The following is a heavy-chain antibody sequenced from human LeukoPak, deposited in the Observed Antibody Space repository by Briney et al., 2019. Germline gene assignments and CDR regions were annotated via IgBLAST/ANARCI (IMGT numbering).Heavy chain of an antibody. J-gene: IGHJ3*02. D-gene: IGHD3-10*01. V-gene: IGHV3-23*01. Sequence: PGGSLRLSCAASGFTFSSYAMSWVRQAPGKGLEWVSAISGSGGSTYYADSVKGRFTISRDNSKNTLYLQMNSLRAEGTAVYYCAKDVEGYYGSGSYSVSSDSDAFDIWGQGTMVTVSS. CDR3: AKDVEGYYGSGSYSVSSDSDAFDI. CDR2: ISGSGGST. CDR1: GFTFSSYA.